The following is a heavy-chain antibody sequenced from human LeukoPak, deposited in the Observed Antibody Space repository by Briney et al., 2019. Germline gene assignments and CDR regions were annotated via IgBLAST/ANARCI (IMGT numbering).Heavy chain of an antibody. CDR3: ARVGYSGAFDI. J-gene: IGHJ3*02. V-gene: IGHV3-13*01. CDR1: GFTFSSYD. Sequence: GGSLRLSCAASGFTFSSYDMHWVRQATGKDLEWVSAIGTAGDTYYPGSVKGRFTISRENAKSSLYLQMNSLRAGDTAVYYCARVGYSGAFDIWGQGTMVTVSS. D-gene: IGHD3-10*01. CDR2: IGTAGDT.